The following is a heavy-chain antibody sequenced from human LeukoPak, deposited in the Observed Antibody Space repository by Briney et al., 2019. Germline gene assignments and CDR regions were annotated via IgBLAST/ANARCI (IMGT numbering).Heavy chain of an antibody. CDR2: IYYSGST. CDR1: VGSISGYY. J-gene: IGHJ6*02. V-gene: IGHV4-59*08. D-gene: IGHD3-10*01. Sequence: LGTLCLTSTLSVGSISGYYWSWVRQRPGEGPGWIGYIYYSGSTTYNPSLTSRVTISVETSMNQFSLTLSSVTAADTAVYYGARQSNPGIYASGGSPPLYGMDVWGQGTTVTVSS. CDR3: ARQSNPGIYASGGSPPLYGMDV.